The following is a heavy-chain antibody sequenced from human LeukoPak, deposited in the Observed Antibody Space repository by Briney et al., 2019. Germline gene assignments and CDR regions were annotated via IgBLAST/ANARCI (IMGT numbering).Heavy chain of an antibody. CDR3: AREPGSAGFDY. CDR1: GFTFSSYS. D-gene: IGHD1-26*01. Sequence: GGSLRLSCAASGFTFSSYSINWVRQAPGKGLECVSSISSSSYIYYADSVKGRFTVSRDNAKNSLYLQMNSLRAEDTAVYYCAREPGSAGFDYWGQGTLVTVSS. CDR2: ISSSSYI. J-gene: IGHJ4*02. V-gene: IGHV3-21*01.